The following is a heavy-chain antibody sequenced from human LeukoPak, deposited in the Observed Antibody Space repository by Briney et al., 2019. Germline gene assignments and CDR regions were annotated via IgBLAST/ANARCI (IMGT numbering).Heavy chain of an antibody. V-gene: IGHV3-15*01. CDR2: IKSKTDGGTT. J-gene: IGHJ3*02. CDR3: TTPDYGDYVSAFDI. Sequence: GGSLRLSCAASGVTFSNAWMSWVRQAPGKGLEWVGRIKSKTDGGTTDYAAPVKGRFTISRDDSKNTLYLQMNSLKTEDTAVYHCTTPDYGDYVSAFDIWGQGTMVTVSS. D-gene: IGHD4-17*01. CDR1: GVTFSNAW.